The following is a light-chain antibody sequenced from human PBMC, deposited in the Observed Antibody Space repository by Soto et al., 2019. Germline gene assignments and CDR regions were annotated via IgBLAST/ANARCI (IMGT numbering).Light chain of an antibody. Sequence: DIHMSQSPSSLFASVGDRFTITSQATQDINIYLNWYQQKPGKAPNLLIYDASNLEIGVPSRFSGSGSGTHYTFTISSLQTEDIGPYYCQQYDILPITFGRGTRLEIK. J-gene: IGKJ5*01. V-gene: IGKV1-33*01. CDR2: DAS. CDR3: QQYDILPIT. CDR1: QDINIY.